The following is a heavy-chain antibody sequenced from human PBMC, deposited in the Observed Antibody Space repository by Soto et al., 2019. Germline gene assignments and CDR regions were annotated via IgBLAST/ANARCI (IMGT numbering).Heavy chain of an antibody. CDR1: GFTFEDYA. V-gene: IGHV3-9*01. CDR2: ISWNSGSI. D-gene: IGHD6-19*01. CDR3: DLDPYSSGHLAYFDY. Sequence: GGSLRLSCAASGFTFEDYAMHWVRKAQGKGLEWVSGISWNSGSIGYADSVKGRFTISRDNAKNSLYLQMNSLRAEDTALYYCDLDPYSSGHLAYFDYWGQGTLVTVSS. J-gene: IGHJ4*02.